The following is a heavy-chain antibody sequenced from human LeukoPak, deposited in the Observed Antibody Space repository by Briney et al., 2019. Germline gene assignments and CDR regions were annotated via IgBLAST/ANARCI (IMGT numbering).Heavy chain of an antibody. CDR2: ISTDGSST. J-gene: IGHJ4*02. D-gene: IGHD6-6*01. CDR3: AREYSSSSGRAFDY. CDR1: GFTFSSYW. V-gene: IGHV3-74*01. Sequence: PGGSLRLSCAASGFTFSSYWMHWVRQAPGKGLEWVSLISTDGSSTTYADSVKGRFTVSRDNAQNTLYLQMHSLRVEDTAVYYCAREYSSSSGRAFDYWGQGTLVTVSS.